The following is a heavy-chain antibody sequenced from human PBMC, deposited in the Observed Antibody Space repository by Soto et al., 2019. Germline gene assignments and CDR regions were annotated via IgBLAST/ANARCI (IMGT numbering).Heavy chain of an antibody. V-gene: IGHV3-30*18. J-gene: IGHJ4*02. D-gene: IGHD5-12*01. Sequence: QVQLVESGGGVVQPGRSLRLSCAASGFTFSSYGMHWVRQAPGKGLEWVAVISYDGSNKYYADSVKGRFTISRDNSKNTLYLQMNSLRAEDTAVYYCAKAPYNGYELDYWGQGTRVTVSS. CDR3: AKAPYNGYELDY. CDR2: ISYDGSNK. CDR1: GFTFSSYG.